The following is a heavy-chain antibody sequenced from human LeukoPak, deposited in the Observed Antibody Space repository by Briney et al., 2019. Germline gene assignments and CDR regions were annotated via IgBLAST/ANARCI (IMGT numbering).Heavy chain of an antibody. Sequence: PGGSLRLSCAASGFTFSSYAMHWVRQAPGKGLEWVAVISYDGNKKYYADSVKGRFTISRDNSKNTLYLQMNSLRAEDTAVYYCARDKNRVTIFAVAVDYWGQGTLVTVSS. J-gene: IGHJ4*02. CDR1: GFTFSSYA. CDR3: ARDKNRVTIFAVAVDY. CDR2: ISYDGNKK. V-gene: IGHV3-30*04. D-gene: IGHD3-3*01.